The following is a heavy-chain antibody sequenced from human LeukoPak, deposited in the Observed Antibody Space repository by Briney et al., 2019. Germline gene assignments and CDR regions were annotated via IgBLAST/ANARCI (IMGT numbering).Heavy chain of an antibody. V-gene: IGHV3-7*03. D-gene: IGHD3-3*01. CDR2: IEQDGSEK. J-gene: IGHJ4*02. CDR1: GFTFSSYW. Sequence: GGSLRLSCAASGFTFSSYWMSWVRQAPGKGLEWVANIEQDGSEKYYVDSVKGRFTISRGNAKNSLYLQMNSLRAEDTAVYYCAKGGRGFWSGYFDWGQGTLVTVSS. CDR3: AKGGRGFWSGYFD.